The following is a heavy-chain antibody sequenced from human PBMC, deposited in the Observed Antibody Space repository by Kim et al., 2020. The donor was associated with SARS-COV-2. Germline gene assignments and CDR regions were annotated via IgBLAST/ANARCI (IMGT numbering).Heavy chain of an antibody. D-gene: IGHD3-16*01. CDR1: GYTFTRLP. CDR2: INPSGGTT. J-gene: IGHJ4*02. CDR3: VPQSLGVVY. V-gene: IGHV1-46*01. Sequence: ASVKVSCKASGYTFTRLPMHWVRQAPGQGLEWMGVINPSGGTTRYAQKLQGRVTMTRDPSTTTVYMELSSLRSEDPAMHTCVPQSLGVVYWGQGTLVTVS.